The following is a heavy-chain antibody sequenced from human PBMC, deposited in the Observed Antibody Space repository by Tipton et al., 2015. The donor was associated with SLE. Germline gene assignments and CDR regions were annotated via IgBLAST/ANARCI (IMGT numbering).Heavy chain of an antibody. Sequence: TLSLTCAVYGGSLSGYYWSWIRQPPGKGLEWIGEINHSGSTNYNPSLKSRVTISVDTSKNQFSLKLSSVTAADTAVYYCARGGSGSYYHKVLWFFDLWGHGTLVTVSS. CDR1: GGSLSGYY. D-gene: IGHD1-26*01. CDR3: ARGGSGSYYHKVLWFFDL. V-gene: IGHV4-34*01. CDR2: INHSGST. J-gene: IGHJ2*01.